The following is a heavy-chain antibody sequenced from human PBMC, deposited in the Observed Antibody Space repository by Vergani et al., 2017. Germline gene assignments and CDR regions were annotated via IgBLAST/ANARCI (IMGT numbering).Heavy chain of an antibody. D-gene: IGHD1-1*01. Sequence: QITLKESGPTLVQPTQTLTLTCTFSGFSLSTSGMCVSWVRQPPGKALEWLARIDCDDDKYYSTSMKTRITISKDTSKNQVVLTMTNMDPVDTATYYWARIRGTKNWWFDPWGQGTLVTVSS. V-gene: IGHV2-70*15. CDR1: GFSLSTSGMC. CDR3: ARIRGTKNWWFDP. J-gene: IGHJ5*02. CDR2: IDCDDDK.